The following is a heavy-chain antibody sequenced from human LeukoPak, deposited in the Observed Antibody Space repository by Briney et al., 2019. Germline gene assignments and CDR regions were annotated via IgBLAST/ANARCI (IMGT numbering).Heavy chain of an antibody. J-gene: IGHJ4*02. Sequence: KPSETLSLTCTVSGGSISSYYWSWIRQPPGKGLEWIGYIYYSGSTNYNPSLKSRVTISVDTSKNQFSLKLSSVTAADTALYYCARGPSVAAHLDYWGQGTLVTVSS. CDR3: ARGPSVAAHLDY. V-gene: IGHV4-59*12. D-gene: IGHD5-12*01. CDR2: IYYSGST. CDR1: GGSISSYY.